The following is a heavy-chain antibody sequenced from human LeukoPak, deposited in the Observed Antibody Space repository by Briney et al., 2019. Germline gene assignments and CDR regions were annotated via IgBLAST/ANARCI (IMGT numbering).Heavy chain of an antibody. CDR2: IYYSGST. V-gene: IGHV4-59*01. CDR1: GGSISSYY. Sequence: SETLSLTCTVSGGSISSYYWSWIRQPPGKGLEWIGYIYYSGSTNYDPSLKSRVTISVDTSKNQFSLKLSSVTAADTAVYYCARVAGLYGSGTLDYWGQGTLVTVSS. D-gene: IGHD3-10*01. CDR3: ARVAGLYGSGTLDY. J-gene: IGHJ4*02.